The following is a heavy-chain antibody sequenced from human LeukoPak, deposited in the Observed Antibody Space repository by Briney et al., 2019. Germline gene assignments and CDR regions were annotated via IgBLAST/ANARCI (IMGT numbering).Heavy chain of an antibody. CDR1: GGSISSGGYY. J-gene: IGHJ4*02. V-gene: IGHV4-31*03. CDR3: ARAMATSFDY. D-gene: IGHD5-24*01. Sequence: SETLSLTCTVSGGSISSGGYYWSWIRQHPGKGLEWIGYIYYSGSTYYNPSLKSRVTISVDTSKNQFSLKLSSVTAADAAVYYCARAMATSFDYWGQGTLVTVSS. CDR2: IYYSGST.